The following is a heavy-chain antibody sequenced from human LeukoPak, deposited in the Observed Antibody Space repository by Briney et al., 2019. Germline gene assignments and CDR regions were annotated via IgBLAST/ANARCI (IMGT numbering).Heavy chain of an antibody. CDR2: ISGSGGST. D-gene: IGHD6-13*01. CDR3: AAAGTFISYFDY. Sequence: GGSLRLSCAASGFTFSSYAMSWVRQAPGKGLEWVSAISGSGGSTYYADSVKGRFTISRDNSKNTLYLQMNSLRAVDTAVYYCAAAGTFISYFDYWGQGTLVTVSS. V-gene: IGHV3-23*01. CDR1: GFTFSSYA. J-gene: IGHJ4*03.